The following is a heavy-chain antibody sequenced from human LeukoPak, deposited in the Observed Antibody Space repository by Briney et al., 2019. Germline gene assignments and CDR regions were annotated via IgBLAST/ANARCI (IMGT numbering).Heavy chain of an antibody. CDR3: ARIWCADAFDI. CDR2: INHSGST. CDR1: GGSFSGYY. J-gene: IGHJ3*02. Sequence: SETLSLTCAVYGGSFSGYYWSWIRQPPGKGLEWIGEINHSGSTNYNPSLKSRVTISVDTSKNQFSLKLSSVTAADTAVYYCARIWCADAFDIWGQGTMVTVSS. D-gene: IGHD2-8*01. V-gene: IGHV4-34*01.